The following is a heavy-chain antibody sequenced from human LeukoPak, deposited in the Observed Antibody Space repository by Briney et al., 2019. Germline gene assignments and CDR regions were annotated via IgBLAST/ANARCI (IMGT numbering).Heavy chain of an antibody. Sequence: GGSLRLSCAASGFTFATYAMSWVRQAPGKGLDWVSTINDNAVTTWYAESVKGRFTISRDNVKNSLYLQMNSLRAEDTAIYYCATFRFLGTWGQGTMVTDSP. CDR1: GFTFATYA. J-gene: IGHJ3*01. CDR2: INDNAVTT. V-gene: IGHV3-23*01. D-gene: IGHD3-3*01. CDR3: ATFRFLGT.